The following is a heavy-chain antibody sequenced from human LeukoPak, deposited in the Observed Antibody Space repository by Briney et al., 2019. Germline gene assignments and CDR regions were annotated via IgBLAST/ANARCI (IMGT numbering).Heavy chain of an antibody. CDR2: INPNSGGT. D-gene: IGHD3-10*01. CDR3: ARDTLLWFGESHAFDI. CDR1: GYTFTGYY. Sequence: ASVKVSCKASGYTFTGYYMHWVRQAPGQGLEWMGWINPNSGGTNYAQQFQGRVTMTRDTSISTAYMELSRLRSDDTAVYYCARDTLLWFGESHAFDIWGQGTMVTVSS. J-gene: IGHJ3*02. V-gene: IGHV1-2*02.